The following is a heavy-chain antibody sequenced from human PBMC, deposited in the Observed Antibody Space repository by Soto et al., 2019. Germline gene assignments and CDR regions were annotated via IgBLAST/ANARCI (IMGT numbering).Heavy chain of an antibody. J-gene: IGHJ4*02. D-gene: IGHD3-22*01. CDR1: GGTFSSYA. Sequence: QVQLVQSGAEVKKPGSSVKVSCKASGGTFSSYAISWVRQAPGQGLEWMGGIIPIFGTANYAQKFQGRVTITADESTSTAYMELSSLRSEDTGVYYCARDYYDSSGYYYIFDYWGQGTLVTVSS. CDR3: ARDYYDSSGYYYIFDY. V-gene: IGHV1-69*01. CDR2: IIPIFGTA.